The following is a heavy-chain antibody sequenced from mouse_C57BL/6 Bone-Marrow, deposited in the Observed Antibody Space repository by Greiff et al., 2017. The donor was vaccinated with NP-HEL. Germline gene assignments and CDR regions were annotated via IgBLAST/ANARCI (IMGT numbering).Heavy chain of an antibody. CDR2: INPNYGTP. D-gene: IGHD1-1*01. CDR3: ARDRYYGSSYVWYFDV. Sequence: EVQLQQSGPELVKPGASVKISCKASGYSFTDYNMNWVKQSNGKSLEWIGVINPNYGTPSYNQKFKGKATLTVDQSSSTAYMQLNSLTSEDSAVYYCARDRYYGSSYVWYFDVWGTGTTVTVSS. CDR1: GYSFTDYN. J-gene: IGHJ1*03. V-gene: IGHV1-39*01.